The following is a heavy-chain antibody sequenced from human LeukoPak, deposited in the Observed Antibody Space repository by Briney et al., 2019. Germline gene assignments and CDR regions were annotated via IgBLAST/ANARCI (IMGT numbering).Heavy chain of an antibody. J-gene: IGHJ3*02. CDR3: AGLGSIWDYYDSSGWDAFDI. D-gene: IGHD3-22*01. CDR1: GGSISSSSYY. CDR2: IYYSGST. Sequence: PSETLSLTCTVSGGSISSSSYYWGWIRQPSGKGLEWIGSIYYSGSTYYNPSLKSRVTISVDTSKNQFSLKLSSVTAADTAVYYCAGLGSIWDYYDSSGWDAFDIWGQGTMVTVSS. V-gene: IGHV4-39*01.